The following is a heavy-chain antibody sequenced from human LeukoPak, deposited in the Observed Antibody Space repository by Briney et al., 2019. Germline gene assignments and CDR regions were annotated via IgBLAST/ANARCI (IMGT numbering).Heavy chain of an antibody. Sequence: GRSLRLSCAASGIILSGYWMHWVRQAPGKGLVWVSRINFDGSDTSYADFVKGRFTISRDNAKNTLFLQMNSLRAEDTAVYYCTRSLMDWGQGIRVTVSS. V-gene: IGHV3-74*01. CDR2: INFDGSDT. CDR3: TRSLMD. D-gene: IGHD3-16*01. J-gene: IGHJ4*02. CDR1: GIILSGYW.